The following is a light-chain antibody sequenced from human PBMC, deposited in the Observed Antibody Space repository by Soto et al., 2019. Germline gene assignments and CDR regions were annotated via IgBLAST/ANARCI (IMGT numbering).Light chain of an antibody. V-gene: IGLV2-14*01. Sequence: QSALTQPASVSGSPGQSITISCTGTSSDVGGYNYVSWYQQHPDRAPKLMIYEVSNRPSGVSNRFPGSKSGNTASLTISGLQAEDEADYYCSSYTSISTYVFGTGTKLTVL. CDR3: SSYTSISTYV. CDR1: SSDVGGYNY. J-gene: IGLJ1*01. CDR2: EVS.